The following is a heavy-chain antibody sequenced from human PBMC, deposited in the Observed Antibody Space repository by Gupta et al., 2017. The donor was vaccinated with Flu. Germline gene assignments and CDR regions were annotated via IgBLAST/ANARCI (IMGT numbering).Heavy chain of an antibody. V-gene: IGHV4-34*01. D-gene: IGHD3-22*01. CDR1: GGSFSGYY. J-gene: IGHJ5*02. CDR3: ARGLRRPVVVRLYNWFDP. CDR2: INHSGST. Sequence: QVQLQQWGAGLLKPSETLSLTCAVYGGSFSGYYWSWIRQPPGKGLEWIGEINHSGSTNYNPSLKSRVTISVDTSKNQFSLKLSSVTAADTAVYYCARGLRRPVVVRLYNWFDPWGQGTLVTVSS.